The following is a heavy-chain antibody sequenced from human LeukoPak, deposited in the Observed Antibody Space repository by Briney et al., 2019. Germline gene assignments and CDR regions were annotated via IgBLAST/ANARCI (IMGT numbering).Heavy chain of an antibody. CDR1: GYSFTSYW. D-gene: IGHD2-15*01. CDR3: ARQGWEMLEIFDY. Sequence: GSLKISCKGSGYSFTSYWIGWVRQMPGKGLEWMGIIYPGDSDTRYSPSFQGQVTISADKSISTAYLQWSSLKASDTAMYYCARQGWEMLEIFDYWGQGTLVTVSS. CDR2: IYPGDSDT. V-gene: IGHV5-51*01. J-gene: IGHJ4*02.